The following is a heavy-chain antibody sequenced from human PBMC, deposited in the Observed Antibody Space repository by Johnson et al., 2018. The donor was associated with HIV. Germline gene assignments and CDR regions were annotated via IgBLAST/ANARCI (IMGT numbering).Heavy chain of an antibody. Sequence: VQLVESGGGLIQPGGSLRLSCAASGFTVSSNYMSWVRQAPGKGLESVSVVYSGGTTHYADSVKGRSTISRDNSKNTLYLQMNSLRAEDTAVYYCARDHDGQQLGFAFDIWGQGTMVTVSS. V-gene: IGHV3-66*03. CDR2: VYSGGTT. CDR3: ARDHDGQQLGFAFDI. J-gene: IGHJ3*02. CDR1: GFTVSSNY. D-gene: IGHD6-13*01.